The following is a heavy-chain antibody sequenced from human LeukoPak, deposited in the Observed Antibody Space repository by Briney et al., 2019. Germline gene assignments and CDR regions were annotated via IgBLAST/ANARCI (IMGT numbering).Heavy chain of an antibody. CDR3: AREPEYGDFALPDY. V-gene: IGHV1-2*02. J-gene: IGHJ4*02. CDR2: INPNSGGT. CDR1: VYTFTGNY. D-gene: IGHD4-17*01. Sequence: ASVKVSCKASVYTFTGNYIHWVRQAPAQGLEWMGRINPNSGGTSYAQKFQGRVTVTRDTSTTTAYMELSRLRSDDTAVYYCAREPEYGDFALPDYWGQGTLVTVSS.